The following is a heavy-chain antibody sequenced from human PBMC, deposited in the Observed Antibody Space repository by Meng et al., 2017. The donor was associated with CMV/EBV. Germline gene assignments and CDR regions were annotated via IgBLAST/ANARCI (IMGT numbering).Heavy chain of an antibody. J-gene: IGHJ4*02. Sequence: QLQLQDPAPGLVKPSETRSLTCTVSGGSISSSSYYCGWIRQPPGKGLEWIGSIYYSGGTYYNPSLTSRVTISVDTSKNQFSLKLSSVTAADTAVYYCARDSAVAGVVDYWGQGTLVTVSS. V-gene: IGHV4-39*07. D-gene: IGHD6-19*01. CDR3: ARDSAVAGVVDY. CDR1: GGSISSSSYY. CDR2: IYYSGGT.